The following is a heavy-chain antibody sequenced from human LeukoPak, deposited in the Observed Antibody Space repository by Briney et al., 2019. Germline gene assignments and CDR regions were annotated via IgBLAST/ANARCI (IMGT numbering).Heavy chain of an antibody. Sequence: GGSLRLSCAASGFTFSRHWMGWVRQAPGKGLEWVATIKQGGSENYYVDSVKGRFAISRDDANNSLYLQMNGLRVEDTALYYCVRGPHYGAYTDYFDYWGQGTLVTVSS. CDR3: VRGPHYGAYTDYFDY. CDR1: GFTFSRHW. J-gene: IGHJ4*02. V-gene: IGHV3-7*01. D-gene: IGHD4-17*01. CDR2: IKQGGSEN.